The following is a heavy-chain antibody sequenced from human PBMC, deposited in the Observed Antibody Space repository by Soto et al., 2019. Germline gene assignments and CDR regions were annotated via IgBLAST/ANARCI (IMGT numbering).Heavy chain of an antibody. J-gene: IGHJ4*02. V-gene: IGHV4-59*02. CDR3: ARAETSGIHYFDY. D-gene: IGHD6-13*01. CDR2: VYYSGST. CDR1: GDSVNSYY. Sequence: PSETLSPTCTVTGDSVNSYYWSWMRQPPGKGLECMGYVYYSGSTNYNPSLKSRVTISVDTSKNQISLRLKSVTAADTAVYYRARAETSGIHYFDYWGQGSLVTVSS.